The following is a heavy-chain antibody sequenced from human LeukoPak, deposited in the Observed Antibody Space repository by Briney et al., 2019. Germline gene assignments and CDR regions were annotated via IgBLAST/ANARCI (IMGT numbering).Heavy chain of an antibody. CDR1: GYTFTSYY. CDR3: AREFIAAAGEMDGDY. V-gene: IGHV1-46*01. J-gene: IGHJ4*02. CDR2: INPSGGST. D-gene: IGHD6-13*01. Sequence: ASVKVSCKASGYTFTSYYMHWVRQAPGQGVEWMGIINPSGGSTSYAQTFQGRVTMTRDTSTSTVYMELSSLRSEDTAVYYCAREFIAAAGEMDGDYWGQGTLVTVSS.